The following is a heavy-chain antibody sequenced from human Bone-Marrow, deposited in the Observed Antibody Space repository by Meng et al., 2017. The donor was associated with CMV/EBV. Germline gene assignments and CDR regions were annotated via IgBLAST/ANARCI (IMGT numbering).Heavy chain of an antibody. Sequence: GESLKISCAASGFTFSSYAMHWVRQAPGKGLEWVAVISYDGSNKYYADSVKGRFTISRDSAKNTLYLQMNSLRAEDTAVYYCAREAASGWYPYYYYGMDVWGQGTTVTVSS. D-gene: IGHD6-19*01. J-gene: IGHJ6*02. CDR3: AREAASGWYPYYYYGMDV. CDR1: GFTFSSYA. CDR2: ISYDGSNK. V-gene: IGHV3-30-3*01.